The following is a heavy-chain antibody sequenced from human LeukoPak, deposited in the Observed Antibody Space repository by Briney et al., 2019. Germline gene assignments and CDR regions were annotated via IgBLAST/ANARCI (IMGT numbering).Heavy chain of an antibody. CDR1: GGSITTSSYH. V-gene: IGHV4-39*01. J-gene: IGHJ2*01. CDR3: ARAFRARYFDL. Sequence: SETLSLTCTVCGGSITTSSYHGRWIRQPPGKGLDWIGIIYYSGSTCYNPSLKGRVTISVDTSKNQFSLKLSSVTAADTAVYYCARAFRARYFDLWGRGTLVTVSA. CDR2: IYYSGST. D-gene: IGHD2/OR15-2a*01.